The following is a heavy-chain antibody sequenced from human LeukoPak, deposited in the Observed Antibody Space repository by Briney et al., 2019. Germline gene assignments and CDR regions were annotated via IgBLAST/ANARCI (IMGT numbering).Heavy chain of an antibody. CDR3: ARVPRGSGSYYDY. V-gene: IGHV3-21*01. D-gene: IGHD3-10*01. CDR2: ISSSSSYI. CDR1: GFTFSSYS. Sequence: GGSLRLSCAASGFTFSSYSMNWVRQAPGKGLELVSSISSSSSYIYYADSVKGRFTISRDNAKNSLYLQMNSLRAEDTAVYYCARVPRGSGSYYDYWGQGTLVTVSS. J-gene: IGHJ4*02.